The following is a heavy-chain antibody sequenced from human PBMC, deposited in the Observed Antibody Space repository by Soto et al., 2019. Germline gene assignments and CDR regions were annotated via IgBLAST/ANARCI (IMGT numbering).Heavy chain of an antibody. CDR1: GGSVSSGSYY. CDR3: ARVGYYDSSGYYYFGYYFDY. CDR2: INHSGST. Sequence: SETLSLTCTVSGGSVSSGSYYWSWIRQPPGKGLEWIGEINHSGSTNYNPSLKSRVTISVDTSKNQFSLKLSSVTAADTAVYYCARVGYYDSSGYYYFGYYFDYWGQGTLVTVSS. D-gene: IGHD3-22*01. V-gene: IGHV4-39*07. J-gene: IGHJ4*02.